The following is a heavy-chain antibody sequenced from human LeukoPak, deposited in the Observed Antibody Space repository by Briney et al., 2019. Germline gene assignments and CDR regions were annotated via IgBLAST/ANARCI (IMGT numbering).Heavy chain of an antibody. CDR3: ARGGGYASPIGY. D-gene: IGHD5-12*01. J-gene: IGHJ4*02. CDR1: AGSISTYY. V-gene: IGHV4-59*01. Sequence: PAETLSLTCTLSAGSISTYYWSWIRQPPGKGLEWIGYIYNSGSTNYNPSLKSRVTISVDTSKNQFSLKLSSVTAADTAVYYCARGGGYASPIGYWGQGALVTVSS. CDR2: IYNSGST.